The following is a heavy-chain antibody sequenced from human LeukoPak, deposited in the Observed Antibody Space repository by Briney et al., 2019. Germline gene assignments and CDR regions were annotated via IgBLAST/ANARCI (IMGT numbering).Heavy chain of an antibody. Sequence: SLTLSRAASGFTFSTYGMHWVRQAPGKGLEWVALISYDGSKKYYVDFVKGRFTISRDNSKNTLYLQMNSLSAEDTAVYFCAKGRQQWWTFDALDIWGERPMDTVSS. CDR2: ISYDGSKK. CDR1: GFTFSTYG. D-gene: IGHD2-15*01. V-gene: IGHV3-30*18. CDR3: AKGRQQWWTFDALDI. J-gene: IGHJ3*02.